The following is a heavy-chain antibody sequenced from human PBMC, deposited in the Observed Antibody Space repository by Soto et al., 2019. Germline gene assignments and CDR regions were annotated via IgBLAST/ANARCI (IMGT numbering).Heavy chain of an antibody. J-gene: IGHJ6*02. Sequence: SETLSLTCTVSGGSISSYYWSWIRQPPGKGLEWIGYIYHSGSTYYNPSLKSRVTISVDRSKNQFSLKLSSVTAADTAVYYCARALGYYGMDVWGQGTTVTVSS. CDR2: IYHSGST. V-gene: IGHV4-59*12. CDR1: GGSISSYY. CDR3: ARALGYYGMDV.